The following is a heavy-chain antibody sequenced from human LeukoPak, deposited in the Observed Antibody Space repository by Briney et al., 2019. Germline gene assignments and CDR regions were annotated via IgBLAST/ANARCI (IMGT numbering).Heavy chain of an antibody. CDR2: INPSGGST. V-gene: IGHV1-46*01. J-gene: IGHJ6*04. Sequence: ASVKVSCKASGYTFTSYYMHWVRQAPGQGLEWMGIINPSGGSTSYAQKFQGRATMTRDTSTSTVYMELSSLRSEDTAVYYCARDLLDSSSWSNPGGMDVWGKGTTVTVSS. D-gene: IGHD6-13*01. CDR1: GYTFTSYY. CDR3: ARDLLDSSSWSNPGGMDV.